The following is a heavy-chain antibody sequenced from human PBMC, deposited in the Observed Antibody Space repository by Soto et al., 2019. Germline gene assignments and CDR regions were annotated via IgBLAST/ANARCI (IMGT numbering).Heavy chain of an antibody. CDR3: ARSGSYYDFWSGYRGFDY. V-gene: IGHV1-8*01. CDR2: MNPNSGNT. J-gene: IGHJ4*02. D-gene: IGHD3-3*01. CDR1: GYTFTSYD. Sequence: ASVKVSCKASGYTFTSYDINWVRQATGQGLEWMGWMNPNSGNTGYAQKFQGRVTMTRNTSISTAYMELSSLRSEDTAVYYCARSGSYYDFWSGYRGFDYWGQGTLVTVSS.